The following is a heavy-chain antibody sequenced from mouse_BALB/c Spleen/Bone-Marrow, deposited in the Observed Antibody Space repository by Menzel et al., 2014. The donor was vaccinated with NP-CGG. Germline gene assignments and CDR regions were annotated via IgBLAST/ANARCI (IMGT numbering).Heavy chain of an antibody. CDR1: GYSFTGYF. Sequence: VQLKQSGPELVKPGASVKISCKASGYSFTGYFMNWVMQSHGKSLEWIGLINPYNGDTFYNQRFKGKATLTVDKSSSTAHMELRSLASEDSAVYYCARGGNYQAWFAYWGQGTLVTVSA. CDR2: INPYNGDT. J-gene: IGHJ3*01. CDR3: ARGGNYQAWFAY. V-gene: IGHV1-20*02. D-gene: IGHD2-1*01.